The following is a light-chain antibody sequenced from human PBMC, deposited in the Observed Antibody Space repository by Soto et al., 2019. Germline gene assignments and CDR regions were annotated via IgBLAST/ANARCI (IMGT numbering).Light chain of an antibody. CDR2: DNN. CDR3: GTWDSSLSAGV. Sequence: QSVLTQPPSVSAAPGQKVTISCSGSNSNIGNNFVSWYQQLPGTAPRLIIYDNNKRPSGIPDRFSGSKSGTSATLGIAGLQTGDEADYYCGTWDSSLSAGVFGTGTKVTV. V-gene: IGLV1-51*01. J-gene: IGLJ1*01. CDR1: NSNIGNNF.